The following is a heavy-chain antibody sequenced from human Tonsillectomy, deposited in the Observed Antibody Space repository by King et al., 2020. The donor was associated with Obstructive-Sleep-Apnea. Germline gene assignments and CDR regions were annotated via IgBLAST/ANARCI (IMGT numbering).Heavy chain of an antibody. CDR3: ARQRCSSTSCYKIHLDY. V-gene: IGHV5-10-1*01. CDR2: IDPTDSYT. Sequence: VQLVESRAEVKKPGESLRISCKGSGYSFSNSWISWVRLMPGKGLEWMGRIDPTDSYTNYSPSFQGHVTISADKSIRTAYLEWSSLKASDTAMYYCARQRCSSTSCYKIHLDYWGQGTLLTVSS. CDR1: GYSFSNSW. D-gene: IGHD2-2*02. J-gene: IGHJ4*02.